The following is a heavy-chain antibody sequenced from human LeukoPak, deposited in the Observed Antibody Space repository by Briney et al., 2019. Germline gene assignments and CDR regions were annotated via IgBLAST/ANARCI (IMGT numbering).Heavy chain of an antibody. V-gene: IGHV3-30*04. CDR2: ISYDGSNK. J-gene: IGHJ5*02. CDR1: GFTFSSYA. Sequence: GGSLGLSCAASGFTFSSYAMHWVRQAPGKGLEWVAVISYDGSNKYYADSVKGRFTISRDNSKNTLYLQMNSLRAEDTAVYYCARDPKSYSTGWYNWFDPWGQGTLVTVSS. CDR3: ARDPKSYSTGWYNWFDP. D-gene: IGHD6-19*01.